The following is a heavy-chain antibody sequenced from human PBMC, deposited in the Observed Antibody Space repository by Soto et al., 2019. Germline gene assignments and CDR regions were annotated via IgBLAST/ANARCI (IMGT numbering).Heavy chain of an antibody. Sequence: QMQLVQSGPEVKKPGTSVKVSCKDSGFTFTNSAVKWVRQARGQRLEWRGWIVVCSGNTNYAQKFQERVTSTRDMSTSTAYMELSSLRSEDTAVYYCAAGLLRVLGWFPQPYYGMDGWSQGTTVTLSS. V-gene: IGHV1-58*01. J-gene: IGHJ6*02. CDR1: GFTFTNSA. D-gene: IGHD3-3*01. CDR3: AAGLLRVLGWFPQPYYGMDG. CDR2: IVVCSGNT.